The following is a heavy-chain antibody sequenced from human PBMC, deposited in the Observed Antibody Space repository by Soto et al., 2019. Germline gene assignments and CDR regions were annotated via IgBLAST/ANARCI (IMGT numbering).Heavy chain of an antibody. CDR1: GYTFTNYA. D-gene: IGHD3-10*01. CDR2: ISAYNGNT. J-gene: IGHJ4*02. CDR3: ARELSNYYGSGSYHY. V-gene: IGHV1-18*01. Sequence: GASVKVSCKASGYTFTNYATHWVRQAPGQGLEWMGWISAYNGNTNYAQKLQGRVTMTTDTSTSTAYMELRSLRSDDTAVYYCARELSNYYGSGSYHYWGQGTLVTVSS.